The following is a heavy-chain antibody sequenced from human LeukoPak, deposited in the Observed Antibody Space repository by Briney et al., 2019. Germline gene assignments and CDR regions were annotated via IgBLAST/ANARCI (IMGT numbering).Heavy chain of an antibody. CDR2: IYYSGST. J-gene: IGHJ4*02. CDR3: ARTRLLGYCSGGSCHRDYYFDY. V-gene: IGHV4-59*08. D-gene: IGHD2-15*01. CDR1: GGSISSYY. Sequence: NSSETLSLTCTVSGGSISSYYWSWIRQPPGKGLEWIGYIYYSGSTNYNPSLKSRVTISVDTSKNQFSLKLSSVTAADTAVYYCARTRLLGYCSGGSCHRDYYFDYWGQGTLVTVSS.